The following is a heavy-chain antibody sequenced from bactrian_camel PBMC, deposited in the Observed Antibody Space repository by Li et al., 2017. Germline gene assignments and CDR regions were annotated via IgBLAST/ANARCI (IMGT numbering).Heavy chain of an antibody. CDR1: GFTFSSYD. D-gene: IGHD6*01. CDR3: ATLEYGASSVRLWL. Sequence: HVQLVESGGGLVQPGGSLRLSCAASGFTFSSYDMVWVRQAPGKGLEWVSSIHGDGTNTYSADSVKGRFTISRDNAKNTVYLQMNSLKSEDTALYYCATLEYGASSVRLWLLGPGDPGHRL. J-gene: IGHJ6*01. V-gene: IGHV3-2*01. CDR2: IHGDGTNT.